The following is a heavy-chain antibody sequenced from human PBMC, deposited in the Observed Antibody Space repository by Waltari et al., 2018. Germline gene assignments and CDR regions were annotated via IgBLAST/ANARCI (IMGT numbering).Heavy chain of an antibody. J-gene: IGHJ5*02. CDR2: IYSRGST. CDR1: GGSISTHF. D-gene: IGHD3-10*01. CDR3: ARASYGSGSSWFDP. Sequence: QVQLQESGPGLVKPSETLSLICSVSGGSISTHFWCWIRQPPGKTLQWIGNIYSRGSTNYHPSLTSRVTISLDMSKNQFSLKLRSVSAADTAVYYCARASYGSGSSWFDPWGQGNLVTVSS. V-gene: IGHV4-59*11.